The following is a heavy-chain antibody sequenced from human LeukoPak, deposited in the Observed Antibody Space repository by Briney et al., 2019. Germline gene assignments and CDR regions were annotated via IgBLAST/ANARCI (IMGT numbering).Heavy chain of an antibody. D-gene: IGHD2-2*01. CDR1: GGSISSYY. CDR3: ARGSVFMGYASFDY. Sequence: SETLSLTCTVSGGSISSYYWSWIRQPAGKGLEWIGRIYTSGSTNYNPSLKSRLTLSVDTSKNQFSLKLSSVTAADTAVYYCARGSVFMGYASFDYWGQGALVTVSS. J-gene: IGHJ4*02. CDR2: IYTSGST. V-gene: IGHV4-4*07.